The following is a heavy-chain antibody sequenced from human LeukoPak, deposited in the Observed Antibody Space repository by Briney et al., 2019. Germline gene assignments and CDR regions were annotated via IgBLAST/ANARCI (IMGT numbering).Heavy chain of an antibody. CDR1: GFTFSSYE. Sequence: GGSLRLSCAASGFTFSSYEMNWVRQAPGKGLEWVSHISGSGSNIYYADSVKGRFTISRDSAKNSLYLQMNSLRAEDTGLYYCARDLGGYNFGNLGYWGQGTLVTVSS. J-gene: IGHJ4*02. CDR3: ARDLGGYNFGNLGY. CDR2: ISGSGSNI. V-gene: IGHV3-48*03. D-gene: IGHD5-24*01.